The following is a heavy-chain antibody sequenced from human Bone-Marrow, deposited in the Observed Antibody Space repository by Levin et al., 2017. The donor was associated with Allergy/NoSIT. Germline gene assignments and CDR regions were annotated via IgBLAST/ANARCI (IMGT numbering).Heavy chain of an antibody. V-gene: IGHV4-59*01. D-gene: IGHD3-10*01. CDR1: GGSISSYY. Sequence: SETLSLTCTVSGGSISSYYWSWIRQPPGKGLEWIGYIYYSGSTNYNPSLKSRVTISVDTSKNQFSLKLSSVTAADTAVYYCARSPRGGDWFDPWGQGTLVTVSS. CDR2: IYYSGST. J-gene: IGHJ5*02. CDR3: ARSPRGGDWFDP.